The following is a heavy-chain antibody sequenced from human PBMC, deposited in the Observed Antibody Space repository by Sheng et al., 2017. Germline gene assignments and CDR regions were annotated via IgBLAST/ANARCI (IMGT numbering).Heavy chain of an antibody. J-gene: IGHJ4*02. CDR1: GFTFSSYE. Sequence: EVQLVESGGGLVQPGGSLRLSCAASGFTFSSYEMNWVRQAPGKGLEWVSYISSGGITIYYADSVKGRFTISRDNAKNSLYLQMNSLRAEDTAVYYCARRYRGFDYWGQGTLVTVSS. V-gene: IGHV3-48*03. D-gene: IGHD3-10*01. CDR3: ARRYRGFDY. CDR2: ISSGGITI.